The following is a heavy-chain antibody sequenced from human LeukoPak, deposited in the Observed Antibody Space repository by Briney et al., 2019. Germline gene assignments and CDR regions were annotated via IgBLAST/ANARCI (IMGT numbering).Heavy chain of an antibody. CDR2: IYYSGST. CDR1: GGSISSSSYY. Sequence: PSETLSLTCTVSGGSISSSSYYWGWIRQPPGKGLEWIGSIYYSGSTYYNPSLQSRVTISVDTSKNQFSLKLSSVTAADTAVYYCARGTSYLPSYSSSIWYYYYYYMDVWGKGTTVTVSS. D-gene: IGHD6-13*01. V-gene: IGHV4-39*01. J-gene: IGHJ6*03. CDR3: ARGTSYLPSYSSSIWYYYYYYMDV.